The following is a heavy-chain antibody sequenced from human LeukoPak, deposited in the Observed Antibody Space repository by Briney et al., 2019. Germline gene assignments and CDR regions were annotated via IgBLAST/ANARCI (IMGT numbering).Heavy chain of an antibody. CDR1: KFTFSSYV. CDR2: FGGGGGGI. V-gene: IGHV3-23*01. J-gene: IGHJ4*01. Sequence: PGGSLRLSCGASKFTFSSYVMNWVRQAPGKGLEWVSSFGGGGGGIYYAGSVKGRLTISRDNSKNTLSLQMNSLRAEDTAVYYCAKDRGSGWYFDYWGHGTLVTVSS. CDR3: AKDRGSGWYFDY. D-gene: IGHD6-19*01.